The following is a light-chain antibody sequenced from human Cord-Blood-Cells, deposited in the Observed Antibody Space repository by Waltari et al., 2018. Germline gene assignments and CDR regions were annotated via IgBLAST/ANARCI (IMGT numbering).Light chain of an antibody. CDR1: QSIRSY. CDR2: AAS. V-gene: IGKV1-39*01. Sequence: DIQMTQSPSSLSASVGDRVTITCRASQSIRSYLNWYQQKPGKAPKLMIYAASSLQSGVPSRFSGSGSGTDFTLTISSLQPEDFATYYWQQSYSTPFSFGPGTKVYIE. CDR3: QQSYSTPFS. J-gene: IGKJ3*01.